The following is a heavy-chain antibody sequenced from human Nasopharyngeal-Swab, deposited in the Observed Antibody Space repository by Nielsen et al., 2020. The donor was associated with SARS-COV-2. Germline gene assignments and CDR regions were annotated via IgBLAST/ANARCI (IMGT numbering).Heavy chain of an antibody. CDR3: ARERTDGYNVSFDPYNWFDP. Sequence: RQAPGKGLEWIGYIYYSGSTNYNPPLKSRVTISVDTSKNQFSLKLSSVTAADTAVYYCARERTDGYNVSFDPYNWFDPWGQGTLVTVSS. CDR2: IYYSGST. J-gene: IGHJ5*02. V-gene: IGHV4-59*01. D-gene: IGHD5-24*01.